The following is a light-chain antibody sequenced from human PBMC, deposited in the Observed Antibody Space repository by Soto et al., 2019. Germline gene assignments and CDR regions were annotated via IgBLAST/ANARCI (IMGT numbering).Light chain of an antibody. J-gene: IGKJ2*01. CDR1: QSVLYSSNNKNY. Sequence: DIVMTQSPDSLAVSLGERATINCKSSQSVLYSSNNKNYLAWYQQNPGQPPKLLIYWASTRESGVPDRFSGSGSGTDFTLTISSLQAEDVAVYYCQQYYNTPSYTFGQGTKLEIK. CDR3: QQYYNTPSYT. V-gene: IGKV4-1*01. CDR2: WAS.